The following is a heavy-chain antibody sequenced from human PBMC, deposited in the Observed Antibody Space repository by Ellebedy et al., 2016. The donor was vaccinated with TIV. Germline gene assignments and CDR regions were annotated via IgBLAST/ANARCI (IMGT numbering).Heavy chain of an antibody. CDR3: ARGRYSTTPDPEVWFDP. CDR2: IYYSGST. D-gene: IGHD6-13*01. CDR1: GGSISSSSYY. J-gene: IGHJ5*02. Sequence: SETLSLTCTVSGGSISSSSYYWGWYGQPPGKGLEWIGSIYYSGSTYYNPSLKRRVTISVDTSKNQFSLKLSSVTAAEKAVYYCARGRYSTTPDPEVWFDPWGQGTLVTVSS. V-gene: IGHV4-39*01.